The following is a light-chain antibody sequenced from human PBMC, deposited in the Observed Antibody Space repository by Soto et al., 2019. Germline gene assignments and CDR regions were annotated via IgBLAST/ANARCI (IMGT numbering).Light chain of an antibody. CDR1: QSFASS. CDR3: QQRSSWPPIT. Sequence: EIVLTQSPATLSLSPGERATLSCKASQSFASSLALYQQKPGQAPRLLIYDASNRATAVPARFSGSGSGTDVTLTISSLEPEDFAVYYCQQRSSWPPITFGQGTRLEIK. J-gene: IGKJ5*01. CDR2: DAS. V-gene: IGKV3-11*01.